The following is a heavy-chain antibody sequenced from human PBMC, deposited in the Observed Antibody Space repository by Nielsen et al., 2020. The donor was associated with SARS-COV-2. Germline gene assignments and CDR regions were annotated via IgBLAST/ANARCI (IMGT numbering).Heavy chain of an antibody. CDR1: GGSISSSSYY. V-gene: IGHV4-39*07. J-gene: IGHJ4*02. Sequence: SETLSLTCTVSGGSISSSSYYWGWIRQPPGKGLEWIGSIYYSGSTYYNPSLKSRVTISVDTSKNQFSLKLSSVTAADTAVYYCARGHYYGSGSYYNGFDYWGQGTLVTVSS. D-gene: IGHD3-10*01. CDR2: IYYSGST. CDR3: ARGHYYGSGSYYNGFDY.